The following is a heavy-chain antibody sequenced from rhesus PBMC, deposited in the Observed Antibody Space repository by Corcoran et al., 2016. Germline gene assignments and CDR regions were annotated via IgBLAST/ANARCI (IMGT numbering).Heavy chain of an antibody. V-gene: IGHV5S1*01. CDR2: ILPGDSAT. CDR3: AKGGGSWKFDY. D-gene: IGHD6-25*01. J-gene: IGHJ4*01. Sequence: EVQLVQSGAEVKRPGESLRISCKTSGYSFTSSWISWVRQMPGKGLVCRGSILPGDSATRYTPSFQGHVPISAGKSITTPYLQWSSLKASDTATYYCAKGGGSWKFDYWGQGVLVTVSS. CDR1: GYSFTSSW.